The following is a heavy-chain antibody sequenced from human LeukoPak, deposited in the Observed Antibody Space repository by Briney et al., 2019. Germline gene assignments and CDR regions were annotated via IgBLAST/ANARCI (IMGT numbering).Heavy chain of an antibody. D-gene: IGHD4-17*01. V-gene: IGHV4-34*01. CDR1: GGSISSYY. CDR2: INHSGST. J-gene: IGHJ6*03. CDR3: ARAQTVTYYYYYMDV. Sequence: SESLSLTCTVSGGSISSYYWSWIRQPPGKGLEWIGEINHSGSTCYNPSLKSRVTTSVDRSKNQFSLKLSSVTAADTAVYYCARAQTVTYYYYYMDVWGKGTTVTVSS.